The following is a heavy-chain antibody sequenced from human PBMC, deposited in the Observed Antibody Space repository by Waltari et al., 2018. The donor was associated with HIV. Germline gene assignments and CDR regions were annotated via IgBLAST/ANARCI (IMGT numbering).Heavy chain of an antibody. CDR2: MSYSGST. Sequence: QLQLQESGPGLVKSSETLSLTCTVPCGSMPSRSYYWGWIRQPPGKGLEWIGSMSYSGSTYHNPSLRSRLTISVDTSKNQFSLKLTSVTAADTAVYYCARSFSGYSNYFDPWGQGTLVTVSS. D-gene: IGHD4-4*01. J-gene: IGHJ5*02. CDR1: CGSMPSRSYY. V-gene: IGHV4-39*01. CDR3: ARSFSGYSNYFDP.